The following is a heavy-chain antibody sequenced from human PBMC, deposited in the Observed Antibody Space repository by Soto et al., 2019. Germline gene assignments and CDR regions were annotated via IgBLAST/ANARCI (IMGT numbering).Heavy chain of an antibody. V-gene: IGHV4-31*03. CDR1: GGSISSGGYY. CDR2: IYYSGST. Sequence: QVQLQESGPGLVKPSQTLSLTCTVSGGSISSGGYYWSWIRQHPGKGLEWIGYIYYSGSTYYNPSXTXXVTISVDTSKNQFSLKLSSVTAADTAVYYCARAYGSGYMDVWGQGTTVTVSS. D-gene: IGHD3-10*01. CDR3: ARAYGSGYMDV. J-gene: IGHJ6*02.